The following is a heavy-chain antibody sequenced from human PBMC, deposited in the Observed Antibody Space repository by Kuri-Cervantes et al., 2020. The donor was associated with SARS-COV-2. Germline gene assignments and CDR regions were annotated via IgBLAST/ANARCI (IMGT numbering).Heavy chain of an antibody. Sequence: LSLTCAASGFTFSSYGMNGVRQAPGKGLEWVSSISSSSSYIYYADSVKGRFTISRDNAKNSLYLQMNSLRAEDTAVYYCASPSSGYSGGFDYWGQGTLVTVSS. CDR1: GFTFSSYG. V-gene: IGHV3-21*01. J-gene: IGHJ4*02. CDR2: ISSSSSYI. D-gene: IGHD3-22*01. CDR3: ASPSSGYSGGFDY.